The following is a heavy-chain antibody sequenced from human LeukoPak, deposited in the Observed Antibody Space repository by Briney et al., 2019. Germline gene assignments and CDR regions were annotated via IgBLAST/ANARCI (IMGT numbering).Heavy chain of an antibody. D-gene: IGHD6-6*01. V-gene: IGHV4-61*02. CDR3: AREGGGSSSGEFDY. Sequence: SETLSLTCTISGGSISSGSYYWSWIRQPAGKGLEWIGRIYTSGSTNYNPSLKSRVTISVDTSKNQFSLKLSSVTAADTAVYYCAREGGGSSSGEFDYWGQGTLVTVSS. CDR2: IYTSGST. CDR1: GGSISSGSYY. J-gene: IGHJ4*02.